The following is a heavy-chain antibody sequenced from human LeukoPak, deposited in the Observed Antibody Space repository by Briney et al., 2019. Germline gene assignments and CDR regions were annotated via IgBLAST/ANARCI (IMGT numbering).Heavy chain of an antibody. D-gene: IGHD3-10*01. J-gene: IGHJ5*02. Sequence: ASVKDSCKASGYTFTSYGISWVRQAPGQGLEWMGWISAYNGNTNYAQKLQGRVTMTTDTSTSTAYMELRSLRSDDTAVYYCARVVSPRGWFDPWGQGTLVSVSS. CDR1: GYTFTSYG. CDR3: ARVVSPRGWFDP. CDR2: ISAYNGNT. V-gene: IGHV1-18*01.